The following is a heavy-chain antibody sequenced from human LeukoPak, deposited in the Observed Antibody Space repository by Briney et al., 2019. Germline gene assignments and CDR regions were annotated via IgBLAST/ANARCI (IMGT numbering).Heavy chain of an antibody. D-gene: IGHD1-26*01. CDR3: ASPLIVGATTGYFDY. Sequence: GRSLRLCCAASGFTFSSYAMHWVRQAPGKGLEWVAVISYDGSNKYYADSVKGRFTISRDNSKNTLYLQMNSLRAEDTAVYYCASPLIVGATTGYFDYWGQGTLVTVSS. CDR2: ISYDGSNK. V-gene: IGHV3-30-3*01. CDR1: GFTFSSYA. J-gene: IGHJ4*02.